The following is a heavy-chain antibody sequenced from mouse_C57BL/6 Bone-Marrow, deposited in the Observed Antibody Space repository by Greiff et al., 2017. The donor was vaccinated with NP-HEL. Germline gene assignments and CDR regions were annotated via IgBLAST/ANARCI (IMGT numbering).Heavy chain of an antibody. CDR1: GYTFTSHW. D-gene: IGHD1-1*01. V-gene: IGHV1-56*01. J-gene: IGHJ4*01. Sequence: VKLQQSGPELVRPGASVKISCKAPGYTFTSHWMQWVRQRPGQGLEWIGEIFPGSGSTYYNEKFKGKATLTVDTSSSTAYMQLSSLTSEDSAVYYCATIISTAKGAMDYWGQGTTVTVSS. CDR3: ATIISTAKGAMDY. CDR2: IFPGSGST.